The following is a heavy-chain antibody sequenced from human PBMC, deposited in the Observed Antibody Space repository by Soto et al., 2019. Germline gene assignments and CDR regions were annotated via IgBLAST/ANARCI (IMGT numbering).Heavy chain of an antibody. CDR3: ASSSDSDSSGYYFPGWLAS. CDR2: IHDSGST. J-gene: IGHJ5*01. V-gene: IGHV4-4*08. CDR1: GGSIRNHG. Sequence: SEPIRLSWTVAGGSIRNHGWNWIRQPPGNELEWMWYIHDSGSTNYYPSLKSRFTISVDTSKNQFSLKLSSVTAADTAVYYCASSSDSDSSGYYFPGWLASWGQGTLVPVSS. D-gene: IGHD3-22*01.